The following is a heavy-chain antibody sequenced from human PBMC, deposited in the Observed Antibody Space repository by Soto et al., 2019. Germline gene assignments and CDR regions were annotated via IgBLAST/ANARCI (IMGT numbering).Heavy chain of an antibody. D-gene: IGHD3-9*01. Sequence: GASVKVSCKASGGTFSSYTISWVRQAPGQGLEWMGRIIPILGIANYAQKFQGRVTITADKSTSTAYMELSSLRSEDTAVYYCARSKLRYFDWLYQLDYWGQGTLVTVSS. CDR2: IIPILGIA. CDR3: ARSKLRYFDWLYQLDY. V-gene: IGHV1-69*02. CDR1: GGTFSSYT. J-gene: IGHJ4*02.